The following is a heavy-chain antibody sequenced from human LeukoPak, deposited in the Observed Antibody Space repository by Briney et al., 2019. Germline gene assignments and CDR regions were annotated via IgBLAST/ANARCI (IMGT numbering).Heavy chain of an antibody. CDR3: ASGITLLRGVMDF. J-gene: IGHJ4*02. D-gene: IGHD3-10*01. CDR2: ISDSGVNT. V-gene: IGHV3-23*01. Sequence: QTGGSLRLSCAASGFTFSICPMTWVRQAPGKGLEWVSSISDSGVNTWYADSVKGRFTISRDNSKNTMYLQMNRLRAEDTAVYYCASGITLLRGVMDFWGQGTLVTVSS. CDR1: GFTFSICP.